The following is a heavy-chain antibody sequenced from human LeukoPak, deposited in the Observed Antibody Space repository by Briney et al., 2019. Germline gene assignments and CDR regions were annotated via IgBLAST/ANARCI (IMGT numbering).Heavy chain of an antibody. D-gene: IGHD3-22*01. Sequence: ASVKVSCKASGYTFTGYYMHWVRQAPGQGLEWMEWINPNSGGTNYAQKLQGRVTMTTDTSTSTAYMELRSLKSDDTAVYYCASLKNYYDSSGYLVTDAFDIWGQGTMVTVSS. CDR3: ASLKNYYDSSGYLVTDAFDI. CDR2: INPNSGGT. CDR1: GYTFTGYY. V-gene: IGHV1-2*02. J-gene: IGHJ3*02.